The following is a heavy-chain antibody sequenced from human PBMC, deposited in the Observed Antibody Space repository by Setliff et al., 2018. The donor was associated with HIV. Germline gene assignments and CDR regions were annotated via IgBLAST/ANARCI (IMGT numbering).Heavy chain of an antibody. Sequence: ASVKVSCKASGYTFTSYGITWVRQAPGQGLEWMGWVSPYNGNTNYAQKLQGRVTMTTDTSTSTAYMELRSLRSDDTAVYYCARLRIGSSSWRQLDYWGQGTLVTVSS. CDR1: GYTFTSYG. CDR2: VSPYNGNT. D-gene: IGHD6-13*01. J-gene: IGHJ4*02. V-gene: IGHV1-18*01. CDR3: ARLRIGSSSWRQLDY.